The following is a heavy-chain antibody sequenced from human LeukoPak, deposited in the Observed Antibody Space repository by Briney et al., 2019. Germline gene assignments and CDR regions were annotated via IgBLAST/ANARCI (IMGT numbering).Heavy chain of an antibody. Sequence: ASVTVSCKASGGTFSNYGISWVRQAPGQGLEWMGGIIPSFGTANYAQKFQGRVTITADESTSTAYMELSSLRSEDTAVYYCARLSTGGYYYGSGFDYWGQGTLVTVSS. J-gene: IGHJ4*02. CDR3: ARLSTGGYYYGSGFDY. V-gene: IGHV1-69*13. CDR1: GGTFSNYG. CDR2: IIPSFGTA. D-gene: IGHD3-10*01.